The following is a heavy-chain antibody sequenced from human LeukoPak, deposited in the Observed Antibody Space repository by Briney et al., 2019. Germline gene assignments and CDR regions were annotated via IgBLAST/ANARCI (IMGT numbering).Heavy chain of an antibody. CDR2: VYYSGST. CDR1: GVSISSSSYY. CDR3: ARATVTRNWFDP. D-gene: IGHD4-11*01. Sequence: SETLSLTCTVSGVSISSSSYYWGWIRQPPGKGLEWIGSVYYSGSTYYNPSLKSRVTISVDTSKNQFSLKLSSVTAADTAVYYCARATVTRNWFDPWGQGTLVTVSS. J-gene: IGHJ5*02. V-gene: IGHV4-39*07.